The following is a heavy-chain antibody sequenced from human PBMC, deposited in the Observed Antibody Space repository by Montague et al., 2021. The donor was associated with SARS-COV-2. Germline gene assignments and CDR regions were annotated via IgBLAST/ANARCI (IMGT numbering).Heavy chain of an antibody. D-gene: IGHD6-13*01. J-gene: IGHJ6*04. V-gene: IGHV4-4*02. CDR3: ATLSSRTAAGTRDYFGMDV. CDR2: IFHSGTI. Sequence: SETLSLTCSVSGDSISTSPCYTWFLHPPPKGLVWFWEIFHSGTIXXYPSLMSRVSILVDKSDNQFSLRLSSLIAADTAVYYCATLSSRTAAGTRDYFGMDVWGKGTTVVVSS. CDR1: GDSISTSPC.